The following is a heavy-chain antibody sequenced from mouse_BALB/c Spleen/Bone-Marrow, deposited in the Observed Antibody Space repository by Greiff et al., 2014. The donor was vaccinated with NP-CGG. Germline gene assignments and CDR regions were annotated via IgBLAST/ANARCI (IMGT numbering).Heavy chain of an antibody. CDR2: IDPYYGGI. CDR3: AISIEYRPLVY. V-gene: IGHV1-39*01. D-gene: IGHD2-14*01. Sequence: EVQLQQSGPEPEKPGASVKISCKASGYSFTGYNMNWVKQNNGKSLEWIGNIDPYYGGISYNQKFKGKATLTVDKSSNTAYMQLKSLTSEDSAIYYCAISIEYRPLVYWGQGTLVTVSA. J-gene: IGHJ3*01. CDR1: GYSFTGYN.